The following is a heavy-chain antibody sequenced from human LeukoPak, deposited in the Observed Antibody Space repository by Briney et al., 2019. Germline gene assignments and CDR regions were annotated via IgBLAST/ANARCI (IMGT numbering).Heavy chain of an antibody. J-gene: IGHJ3*02. CDR1: GFTFSSYS. V-gene: IGHV3-21*01. Sequence: GGSLRLSCAASGFTFSSYSMNWVRQAPGKGLEWVSSISSSSTYIYYADSVKGRFTISRDNAKNSLYLQMNSLRAEDTAVYYCARDIGKWLQYPDDAFDIWGQGTMVTVSS. CDR3: ARDIGKWLQYPDDAFDI. D-gene: IGHD5-24*01. CDR2: ISSSSTYI.